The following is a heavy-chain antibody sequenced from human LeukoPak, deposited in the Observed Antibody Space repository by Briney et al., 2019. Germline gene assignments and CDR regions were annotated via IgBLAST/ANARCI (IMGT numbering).Heavy chain of an antibody. CDR1: ALTFSSHA. CDR3: ARVDFSELGYYYGMDV. CDR2: ISDSGGST. V-gene: IGHV3-23*01. D-gene: IGHD3-9*01. J-gene: IGHJ6*02. Sequence: GRSLSLSYAASALTFSSHATSWVSQPPGKGLEWVSGISDSGGSTYYADSVKGRFTISRHNSKNTLYLQMNSLRAEDTAVYYCARVDFSELGYYYGMDVWGQGTTVTVSS.